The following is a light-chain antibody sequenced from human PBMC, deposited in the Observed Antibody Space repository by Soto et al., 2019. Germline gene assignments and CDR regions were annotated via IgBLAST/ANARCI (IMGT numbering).Light chain of an antibody. V-gene: IGLV3-1*01. Sequence: SYELTQPPSVSVSPGQTASITCSGDRLGNKYTCWYQQKPGQSPVLVIYQDSRRPSGIPERFSGSNSGNTATLTISGTQAMDEADYYCRAWDRYSRVFGGGTKLTVL. CDR2: QDS. CDR1: RLGNKY. CDR3: RAWDRYSRV. J-gene: IGLJ2*01.